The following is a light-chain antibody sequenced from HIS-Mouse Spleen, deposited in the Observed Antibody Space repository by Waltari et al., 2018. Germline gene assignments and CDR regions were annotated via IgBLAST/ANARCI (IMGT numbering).Light chain of an antibody. Sequence: QSALTQSASVPGSPGQSITISCTGTSSDVGCYNLVPWYQQHPGQAPKLMIYEGSKRPSGVSNRFSGSKSGNTASLTISGLQAEDEADYYCCSYAGSSTYWVFGGGTKLTVL. CDR2: EGS. CDR3: CSYAGSSTYWV. J-gene: IGLJ3*02. V-gene: IGLV2-23*01. CDR1: SSDVGCYNL.